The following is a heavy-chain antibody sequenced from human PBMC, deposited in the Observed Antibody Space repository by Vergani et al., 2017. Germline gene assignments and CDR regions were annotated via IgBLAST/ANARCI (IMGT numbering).Heavy chain of an antibody. V-gene: IGHV3-23*04. D-gene: IGHD3-3*01. CDR3: AKDLSFFRGGTDY. CDR1: GFTFSRYA. CDR2: ISGSGGST. J-gene: IGHJ4*02. Sequence: VHLVESGGGVVQPGRSLRLSCAASGFTFSRYAMSWVRQAPGKGLEWVSAISGSGGSTYYADSVKGRFTISRDNSKNTLYLQMNSLRAEDTAVYYCAKDLSFFRGGTDYWGQGTLVTVSS.